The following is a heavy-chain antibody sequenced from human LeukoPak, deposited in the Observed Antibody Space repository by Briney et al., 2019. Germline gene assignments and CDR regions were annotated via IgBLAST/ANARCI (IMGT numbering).Heavy chain of an antibody. V-gene: IGHV4-59*11. J-gene: IGHJ5*02. CDR1: GGSISGHY. CDR3: ARVFRGVVTSNWFDP. D-gene: IGHD2-21*02. Sequence: SETLSLTCTVSGGSISGHYRTWIRQPPGKGLEWIGYIFDNGSTNFNSSLQSRVTMSLDTSKNQFSLKLSSVTAADTAVYYCARVFRGVVTSNWFDPWGQGALVTVSS. CDR2: IFDNGST.